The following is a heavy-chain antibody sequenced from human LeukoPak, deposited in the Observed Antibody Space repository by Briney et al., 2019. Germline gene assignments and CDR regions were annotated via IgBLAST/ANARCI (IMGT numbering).Heavy chain of an antibody. CDR1: GFTFNTYW. V-gene: IGHV3-7*03. CDR3: ARDKQGVGLTHLDY. J-gene: IGHJ4*02. D-gene: IGHD1-26*01. CDR2: MRQDGGEK. Sequence: GGSLRLSCAASGFTFNTYWMSWVRQAPGKGLEWVANMRQDGGEKYYVDSVKGRFTISRDNAKNSLYLQMNSLRAEDTAVYYCARDKQGVGLTHLDYWGQGTLVTVSS.